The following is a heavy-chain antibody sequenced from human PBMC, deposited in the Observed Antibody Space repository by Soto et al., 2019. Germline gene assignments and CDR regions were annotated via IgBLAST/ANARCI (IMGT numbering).Heavy chain of an antibody. J-gene: IGHJ4*02. V-gene: IGHV3-21*01. CDR3: ARDGKFFIDDIFYAIDFDY. D-gene: IGHD3-9*01. CDR2: ISSSSSYI. CDR1: GFTFSSYS. Sequence: GGSLRLSCAASGFTFSSYSMNWVRQAPGKGLEWVSSISSSSSYIYYADSVKGRFTISRDNAKNSLYLQMNSLRDEDTAVYYCARDGKFFIDDIFYAIDFDYRGQETLVTVSS.